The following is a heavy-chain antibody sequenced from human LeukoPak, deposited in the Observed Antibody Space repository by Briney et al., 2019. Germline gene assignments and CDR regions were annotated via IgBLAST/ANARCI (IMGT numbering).Heavy chain of an antibody. Sequence: GGSLRLSCAASGFIFRNYGMNWVREAPGQGLEWLSGISPPGGGTYYADSVKGRFTISRDDSKNTLSLQMNSLRVEDTAVYYCGRDLAWGAFDYWGQGTLVTVSS. J-gene: IGHJ4*02. V-gene: IGHV3-23*01. D-gene: IGHD7-27*01. CDR2: ISPPGGGT. CDR1: GFIFRNYG. CDR3: GRDLAWGAFDY.